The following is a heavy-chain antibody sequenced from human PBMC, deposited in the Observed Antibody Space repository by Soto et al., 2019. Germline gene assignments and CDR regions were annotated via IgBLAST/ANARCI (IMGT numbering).Heavy chain of an antibody. CDR2: INHSGST. D-gene: IGHD1-26*01. CDR1: GGSFSGYY. CDR3: ARGRGGNYYYGMDV. V-gene: IGHV4-34*01. Sequence: SETLSLTCAVYGGSFSGYYWSWIRQPPGKGLGWIGEINHSGSTNYNPSLKSRVTISVDTSKNQFSLKLSSVTAADTAVYYCARGRGGNYYYGMDVWGQGTTVTVSS. J-gene: IGHJ6*02.